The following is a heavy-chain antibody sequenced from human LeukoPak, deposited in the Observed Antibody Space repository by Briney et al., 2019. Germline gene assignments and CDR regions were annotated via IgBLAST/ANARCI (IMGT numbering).Heavy chain of an antibody. D-gene: IGHD2-2*01. CDR1: GYTFTGYY. CDR3: ARDTGYCSSTSCRTHYYYYMDV. J-gene: IGHJ6*03. CDR2: INPNSGGT. Sequence: ASVKVSCKASGYTFTGYYMHWVRQASGQGLEWMGWINPNSGGTNYAQKFQGRVTMTRDTSISTAYMELSRLRSDDTAVYYCARDTGYCSSTSCRTHYYYYMDVWGKGTTVTISS. V-gene: IGHV1-2*02.